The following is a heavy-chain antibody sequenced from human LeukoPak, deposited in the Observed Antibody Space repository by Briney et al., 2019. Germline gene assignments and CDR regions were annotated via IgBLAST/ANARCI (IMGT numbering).Heavy chain of an antibody. V-gene: IGHV6-1*01. J-gene: IGHJ6*02. CDR1: GDSVSSNSAA. Sequence: SQTLSLTCAISGDSVSSNSAAWNWIRQSPSRGLEWLGRTYYRSKWYNDYAVSVKSRITINPDTSKNQFSLQLNSVTPEDTAVYYCARGVASSRSVGATGYYYYGMDVWGQGTTVTVSS. CDR2: TYYRSKWYN. D-gene: IGHD1-26*01. CDR3: ARGVASSRSVGATGYYYYGMDV.